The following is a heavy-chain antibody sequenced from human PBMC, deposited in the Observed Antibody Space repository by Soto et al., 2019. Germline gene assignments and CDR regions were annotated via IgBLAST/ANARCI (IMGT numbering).Heavy chain of an antibody. V-gene: IGHV3-30*18. CDR3: AKGRETFRPVRYYWRFDY. D-gene: IGHD3-22*01. CDR2: ISYDGSNK. J-gene: IGHJ4*02. Sequence: PGGSLRLSCASSGFTFSSYGMHWVRQAPGKGLEWVAVISYDGSNKYYADSVKGRFTISRDNSENTLYLQMNSLRAEDTAVYYCAKGRETFRPVRYYWRFDYWGQGTLVTVSS. CDR1: GFTFSSYG.